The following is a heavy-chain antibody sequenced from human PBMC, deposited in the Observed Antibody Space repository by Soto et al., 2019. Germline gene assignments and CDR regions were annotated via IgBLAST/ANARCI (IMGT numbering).Heavy chain of an antibody. CDR3: ARDLEYGQKIFDD. D-gene: IGHD4-17*01. CDR1: GVAFSTHA. CDR2: ITPLFGAA. V-gene: IGHV1-69*01. J-gene: IGHJ4*02. Sequence: QVQLVQSGGEVKRPRSSVKVSCKASGVAFSTHAIYWVRQAPGQGLEWMGGITPLFGAANYAQKFQDRVTITADESTSTAYLEVSDLRSDDTAVYYCARDLEYGQKIFDDWGQGTQVIVSS.